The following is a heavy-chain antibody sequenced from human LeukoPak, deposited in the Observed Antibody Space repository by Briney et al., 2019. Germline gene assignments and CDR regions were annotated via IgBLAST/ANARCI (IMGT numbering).Heavy chain of an antibody. CDR3: ARGYGDFRYYYYYYMDV. CDR1: GYSFTSYW. Sequence: GESLKISCKGSGYSFTSYWIGWVRQMPGKGLEWMGIIYPGDSDTSNSPSFQGQVTISADKSISTAYLQWSSLKASDTAMYYCARGYGDFRYYYYYYMDVWGKGTTVTVSS. D-gene: IGHD4-17*01. J-gene: IGHJ6*03. V-gene: IGHV5-51*01. CDR2: IYPGDSDT.